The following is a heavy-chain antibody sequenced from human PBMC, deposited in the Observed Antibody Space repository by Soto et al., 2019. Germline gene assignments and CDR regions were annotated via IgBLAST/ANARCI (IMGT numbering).Heavy chain of an antibody. J-gene: IGHJ3*02. CDR1: GYTFTSYG. Sequence: ASVKVSCKASGYTFTSYGISWVRQAPGQGLEWMGWISAYNGNTNYAQKLQGRVTMTTDTSTSTAYMELRSLRSDDTAVYYCARERDYVWGSYRTDAFDIWGQGTMVTVSS. V-gene: IGHV1-18*01. D-gene: IGHD3-16*02. CDR3: ARERDYVWGSYRTDAFDI. CDR2: ISAYNGNT.